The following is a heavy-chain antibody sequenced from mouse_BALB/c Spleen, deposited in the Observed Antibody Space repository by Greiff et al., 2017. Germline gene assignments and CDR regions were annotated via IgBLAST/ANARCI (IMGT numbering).Heavy chain of an antibody. D-gene: IGHD2-3*01. Sequence: EVQGVESGGGLVKPGGSLKLSCAASGFTFSSYAMSWVRQTPEKRLEWVATISSGGSYTYYPDSVKGRFTISRDNAKNTLYLQMSSLRSEDTAMYYCARPIYDGYSFAYWGQGTLVTVSA. V-gene: IGHV5-9-3*01. CDR2: ISSGGSYT. CDR1: GFTFSSYA. CDR3: ARPIYDGYSFAY. J-gene: IGHJ3*01.